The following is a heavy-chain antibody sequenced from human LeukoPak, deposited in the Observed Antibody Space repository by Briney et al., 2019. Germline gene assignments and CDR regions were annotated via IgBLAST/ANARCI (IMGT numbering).Heavy chain of an antibody. J-gene: IGHJ4*02. D-gene: IGHD1-26*01. CDR3: AKASEWELQAGFDY. Sequence: PGRSLRLSCAASGFTFDDYAMHWVRQAPGKGLEWVSGISWNSGSIGYADSVKGRFTISRDNAKNSLYLQMNSLRAEDTALYYCAKASEWELQAGFDYWGQGTLVTVSS. CDR1: GFTFDDYA. CDR2: ISWNSGSI. V-gene: IGHV3-9*01.